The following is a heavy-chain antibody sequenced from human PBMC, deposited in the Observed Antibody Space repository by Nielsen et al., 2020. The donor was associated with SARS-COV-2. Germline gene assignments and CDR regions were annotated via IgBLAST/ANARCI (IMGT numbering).Heavy chain of an antibody. CDR1: GFTFSIYS. J-gene: IGHJ4*02. D-gene: IGHD5-12*01. Sequence: GGSLRLSCEASGFTFSIYSMNWVRQAPGKGLEWISTISGTADSTYYADSVKGRFTISRDNSKNTLYLQMNSLRAEDTATYYCARVSGYYWPQDYWGQGTLVTVSS. CDR3: ARVSGYYWPQDY. V-gene: IGHV3-23*01. CDR2: ISGTADST.